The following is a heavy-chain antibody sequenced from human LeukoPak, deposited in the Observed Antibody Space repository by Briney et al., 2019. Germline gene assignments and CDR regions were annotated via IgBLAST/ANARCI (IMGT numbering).Heavy chain of an antibody. Sequence: GASLRLSCAASGFTFSIYAMNWVRQAPGKGLEWGSTITDSGGTTSYADSVKGRLTISRDNYKTTLYLQMNSLRAEDTALYYCAKGRCSRTICSFENWGQGTLVTVSS. J-gene: IGHJ4*02. D-gene: IGHD2-2*01. V-gene: IGHV3-23*01. CDR2: ITDSGGTT. CDR3: AKGRCSRTICSFEN. CDR1: GFTFSIYA.